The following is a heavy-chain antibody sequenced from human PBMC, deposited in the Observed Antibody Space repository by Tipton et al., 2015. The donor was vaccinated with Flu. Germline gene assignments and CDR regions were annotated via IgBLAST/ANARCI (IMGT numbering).Heavy chain of an antibody. J-gene: IGHJ5*02. CDR1: GGSISSYY. Sequence: LRLSCTVSGGSISSYYWSWIRQPPGKGLEWIAYNYYTGRTNYNASLKSRVTISVDTSKNQFSLRLTSVTAADTAVYYCARSNRGIFSPAFDPWGQGILVTVSS. CDR3: ARSNRGIFSPAFDP. D-gene: IGHD2-15*01. CDR2: NYYTGRT. V-gene: IGHV4-59*01.